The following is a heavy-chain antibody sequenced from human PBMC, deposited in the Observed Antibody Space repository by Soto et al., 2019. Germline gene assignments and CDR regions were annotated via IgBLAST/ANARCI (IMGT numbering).Heavy chain of an antibody. CDR2: INHSGST. CDR1: VGSFSGYY. V-gene: IGHV4-34*01. J-gene: IGHJ4*02. Sequence: PSETLSLTCAVYVGSFSGYYWSWIRQPPGKGLEWIGEINHSGSTNYNPSLKSRVTISVDTSKNQFSLKLSSVTAADTAVYYCARGLGYCSGGSCERGHHYFDYWGQGTLVTVSS. D-gene: IGHD2-15*01. CDR3: ARGLGYCSGGSCERGHHYFDY.